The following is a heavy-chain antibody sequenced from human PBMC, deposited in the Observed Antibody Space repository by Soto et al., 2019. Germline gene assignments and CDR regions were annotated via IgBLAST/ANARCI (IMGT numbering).Heavy chain of an antibody. Sequence: QVQLVQSGAEVKKPGSSVKVSCKASGGTFSSYAISWVRQAPGQGLEWMGGIIPIFGTARYAQKFQGRVTITADDSTSTAYMELSRLRSDDTAVYYCATFRGEGARLTGPYYYSGMDVWGQGTTVPVSS. J-gene: IGHJ6*02. V-gene: IGHV1-69*01. CDR3: ATFRGEGARLTGPYYYSGMDV. D-gene: IGHD3-16*01. CDR1: GGTFSSYA. CDR2: IIPIFGTA.